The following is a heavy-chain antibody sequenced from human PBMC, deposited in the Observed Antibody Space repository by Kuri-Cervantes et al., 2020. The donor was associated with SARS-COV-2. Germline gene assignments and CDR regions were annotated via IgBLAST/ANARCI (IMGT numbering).Heavy chain of an antibody. Sequence: SVKVSCKASGGTFSSYAISWVRQAPGQGLEWMGGVIPIFGTANYAQKFQGRVTITTDESTSTAYMELSSLRSEDTAVYYCARSRFGDYLDAFDIWGQGTMVTVSS. J-gene: IGHJ3*02. D-gene: IGHD3-10*01. CDR1: GGTFSSYA. CDR2: VIPIFGTA. CDR3: ARSRFGDYLDAFDI. V-gene: IGHV1-69*05.